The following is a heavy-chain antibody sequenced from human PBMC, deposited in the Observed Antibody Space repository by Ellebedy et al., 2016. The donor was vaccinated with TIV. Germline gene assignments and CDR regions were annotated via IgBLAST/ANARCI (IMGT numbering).Heavy chain of an antibody. CDR1: GGSISSYY. J-gene: IGHJ5*02. CDR3: ARHEGGYSNRRRLSFDP. V-gene: IGHV4-59*01. D-gene: IGHD6-13*01. Sequence: MPSETLSLTCTVSGGSISSYYWSWIRQPPGKGLEWIGYIYYSGSTNYNPSLKSRVTISVDTSKSQFSLKLSSVTAADTAVYYCARHEGGYSNRRRLSFDPWGQGTLVTVSS. CDR2: IYYSGST.